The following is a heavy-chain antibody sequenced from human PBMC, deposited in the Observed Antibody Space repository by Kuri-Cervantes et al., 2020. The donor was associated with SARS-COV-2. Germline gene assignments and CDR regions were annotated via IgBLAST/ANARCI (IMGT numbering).Heavy chain of an antibody. D-gene: IGHD2-2*01. CDR1: GFTFDDYA. CDR2: ISWDGGST. J-gene: IGHJ4*02. CDR3: ARGIAMAVPREYYFDY. V-gene: IGHV3-43D*04. Sequence: GESLKISCAASGFTFDDYAMHWVRQAPGKGLEWVSLISWDGGSTYYADSVKGRFTISRDNAKNSLYLQMNSLRAEDTAVYYCARGIAMAVPREYYFDYWGQGTLVTVSS.